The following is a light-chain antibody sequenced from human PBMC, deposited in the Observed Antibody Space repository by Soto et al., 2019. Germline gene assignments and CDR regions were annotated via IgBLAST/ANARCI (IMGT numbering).Light chain of an antibody. Sequence: EIVLTQSPDTLSLSPGERATLSCRASQSVSSTFLAWYQQKPGQAPRVLIYGSSARAAGIPDRFSGSGSGTDFTLNISRLEPEDFAVYYCQQYDSSRTFGQGTKVEMK. CDR2: GSS. J-gene: IGKJ1*01. CDR1: QSVSSTF. CDR3: QQYDSSRT. V-gene: IGKV3-20*01.